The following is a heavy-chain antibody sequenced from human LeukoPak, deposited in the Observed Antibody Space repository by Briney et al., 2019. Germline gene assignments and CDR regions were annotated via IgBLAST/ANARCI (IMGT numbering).Heavy chain of an antibody. D-gene: IGHD3-16*01. CDR3: AKTVWRSSSLDY. J-gene: IGHJ4*02. V-gene: IGHV3-23*01. Sequence: GGSLRLSCAASGFTFSSYAMSWVRQAPGKGLEWVAGISGGAGSTYYADSVKGRFTISRDNSKNTLYLQMNSLRAEDTATYYCAKTVWRSSSLDYWGQGTLVTVSS. CDR1: GFTFSSYA. CDR2: ISGGAGST.